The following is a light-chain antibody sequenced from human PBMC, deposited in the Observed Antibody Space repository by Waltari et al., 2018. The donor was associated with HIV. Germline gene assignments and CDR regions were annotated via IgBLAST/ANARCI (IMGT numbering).Light chain of an antibody. CDR3: QVWDSSNEHVV. CDR1: HIGGKS. CDR2: YKS. V-gene: IGLV3-21*04. Sequence: SYVLTQPPSVSVDPGAAATISCGPWHIGGKSVHWYKQQPGQAPVLVTRYKSDRPSGIPDRISGSNSGHTATLTITSVEAGDEATYYCQVWDSSNEHVVFGGGTELTVL. J-gene: IGLJ3*02.